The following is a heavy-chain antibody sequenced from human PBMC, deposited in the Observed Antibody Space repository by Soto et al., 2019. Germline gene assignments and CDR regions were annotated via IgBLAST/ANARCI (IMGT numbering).Heavy chain of an antibody. CDR2: ISYDGSNK. CDR1: GFTFSSYG. V-gene: IGHV3-30*18. Sequence: PGGSLRLSCAASGFTFSSYGMHWVRQAPGKGLEWVAVISYDGSNKYYADSVKGRFTISRDNSKNTLYLQMNSLRAEDTAVYYCAKDAEVGATYYYYGMDVWGQGTTVTVSS. D-gene: IGHD1-26*01. J-gene: IGHJ6*02. CDR3: AKDAEVGATYYYYGMDV.